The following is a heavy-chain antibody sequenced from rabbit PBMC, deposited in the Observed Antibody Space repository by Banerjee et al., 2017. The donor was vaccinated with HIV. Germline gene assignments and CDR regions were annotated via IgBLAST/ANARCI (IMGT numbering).Heavy chain of an antibody. V-gene: IGHV1S45*01. CDR3: ARDLGGSSVEFDL. CDR2: INAGSADST. CDR1: GFSFSNKYV. Sequence: QEQLEESGGDLVKPEGSLTLTCTASGFSFSNKYVMCWVRQAPGKGLEWIACINAGSADSTCYATWAKGRFTISKTSSTTVTLQMTSLTAADTTTYFCARDLGGSSVEFDLWGQGTLVTVS. D-gene: IGHD8-1*01. J-gene: IGHJ4*01.